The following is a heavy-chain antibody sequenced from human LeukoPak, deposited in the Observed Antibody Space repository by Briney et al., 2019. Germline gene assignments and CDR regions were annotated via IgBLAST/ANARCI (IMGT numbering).Heavy chain of an antibody. CDR1: GGSISSGGYY. J-gene: IGHJ5*02. V-gene: IGHV4-31*03. CDR3: ARDLPGSNWFDP. Sequence: SETLSLTCTVSGGSISSGGYYWSWLRQHPGKGLEWIGYIYYSGSTYCNPSLKSRVTISVDTSKNQFSLKLSSVTAADTAVYYCARDLPGSNWFDPWGQGTLVTVSS. CDR2: IYYSGST.